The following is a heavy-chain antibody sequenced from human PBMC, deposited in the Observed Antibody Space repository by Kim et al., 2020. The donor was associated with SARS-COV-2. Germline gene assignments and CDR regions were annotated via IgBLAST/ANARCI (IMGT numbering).Heavy chain of an antibody. D-gene: IGHD6-6*01. CDR3: ARGIAARPDRAFDY. J-gene: IGHJ4*02. V-gene: IGHV1-69*01. Sequence: FQGSVTITADESTSTAYMELSSLSSEDTAVYYCARGIAARPDRAFDYWGQGTLVTVSS.